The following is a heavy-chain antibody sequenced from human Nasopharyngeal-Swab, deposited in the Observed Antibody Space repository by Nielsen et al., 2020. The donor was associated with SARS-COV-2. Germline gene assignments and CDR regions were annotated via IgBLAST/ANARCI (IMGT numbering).Heavy chain of an antibody. V-gene: IGHV4-59*01. D-gene: IGHD2/OR15-2a*01. Sequence: SETLSLTCTVSGGSISSYYWSWIRQPPGKGLEWIGYIYYSGSTNYNPSLKSRVTISVDTSKNQFSLKLSSVTAADTAVYYCARTIDPRAGVYGMDVWGQGTTVTVSS. J-gene: IGHJ6*02. CDR3: ARTIDPRAGVYGMDV. CDR2: IYYSGST. CDR1: GGSISSYY.